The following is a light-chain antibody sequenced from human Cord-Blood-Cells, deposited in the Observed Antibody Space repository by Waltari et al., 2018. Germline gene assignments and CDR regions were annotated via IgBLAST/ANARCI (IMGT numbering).Light chain of an antibody. CDR3: QQSYSTPYS. V-gene: IGKV1-39*01. CDR2: AAS. Sequence: IQMTQSPSCLTASVGDRATITCRASRSISSYLNWYQQKPGKAPKLLIYAASSLQSGVPSRFSGSGSGTDFTLTISSLQPEDFATYYCQQSYSTPYSFGQGTKLEIK. CDR1: RSISSY. J-gene: IGKJ2*03.